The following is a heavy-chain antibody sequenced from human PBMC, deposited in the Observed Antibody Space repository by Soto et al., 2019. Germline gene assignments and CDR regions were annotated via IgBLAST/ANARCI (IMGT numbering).Heavy chain of an antibody. CDR3: TTALEMATSTYYYYYGMDV. CDR1: GFTFSNAW. Sequence: EVQLVESGGGLVKPGGSLRLSCAASGFTFSNAWMTWVRPAPGKGLEWVGRIKSKTDGGTTDYAAPVNGRFTISRDDSKNTLYRQMNSLKTEDTAVYYCTTALEMATSTYYYYYGMDVWGQGTTVTVSS. J-gene: IGHJ6*02. V-gene: IGHV3-15*07. CDR2: IKSKTDGGTT. D-gene: IGHD5-12*01.